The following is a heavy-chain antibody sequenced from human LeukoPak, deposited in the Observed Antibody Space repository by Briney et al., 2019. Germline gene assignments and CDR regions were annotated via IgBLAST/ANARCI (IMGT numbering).Heavy chain of an antibody. V-gene: IGHV4-30-2*01. Sequence: PSQTLSLTCAVSGGSISSGGYSWSWIRQPPGKGLEWIGYIYHSGSTYYSPSLKTRVTISVDRSKNQFSLKLSSVTAADTAVYYCARASQGGTYAGYWGRGTLVTVSS. CDR2: IYHSGST. CDR1: GGSISSGGYS. D-gene: IGHD1-26*01. J-gene: IGHJ4*02. CDR3: ARASQGGTYAGY.